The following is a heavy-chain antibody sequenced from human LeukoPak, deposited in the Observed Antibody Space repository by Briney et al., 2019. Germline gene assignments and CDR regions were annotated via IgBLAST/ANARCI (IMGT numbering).Heavy chain of an antibody. Sequence: SETLSLTCTVSGGSISSGGYYWSWIRQHPGKGLEWIGYIYYSGSTHYNPSLKSRVTISVDTSKNQFSLKLSSVTAADTVVYYCAREFRLYYDILTGGLNWFDPWGQGTLVTVSS. CDR1: GGSISSGGYY. V-gene: IGHV4-31*03. D-gene: IGHD3-9*01. CDR3: AREFRLYYDILTGGLNWFDP. J-gene: IGHJ5*02. CDR2: IYYSGST.